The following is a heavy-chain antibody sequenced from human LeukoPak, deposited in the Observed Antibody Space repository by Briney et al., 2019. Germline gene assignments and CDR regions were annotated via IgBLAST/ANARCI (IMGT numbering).Heavy chain of an antibody. D-gene: IGHD6-13*01. V-gene: IGHV3-43*02. CDR3: AKDKTAAAGDNFDY. J-gene: IGHJ4*02. CDR1: GFTFDDYA. Sequence: GDSLRLSCAASGFTFDDYAMHWVRQAPGKGLEWVSLISGDGGSTYYADSVKGRFTISRDNSKNSLYLQMNSLRTEDTALYYCAKDKTAAAGDNFDYWGQGTLVTVSS. CDR2: ISGDGGST.